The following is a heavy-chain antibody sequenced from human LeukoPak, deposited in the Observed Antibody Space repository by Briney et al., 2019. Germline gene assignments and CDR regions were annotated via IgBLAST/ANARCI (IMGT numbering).Heavy chain of an antibody. D-gene: IGHD6-13*01. CDR3: ARRGVAAADYYFDY. J-gene: IGHJ4*02. CDR1: GYSISSGYY. V-gene: IGHV4-38-2*01. CDR2: IYHSGST. Sequence: SETLSLTCAVSGYSISSGYYWGWIRQPPGKGLEWIGNIYHSGSTYYNPSLESRVTISVDTSKNQFSLKLSSVTAADTAVYYCARRGVAAADYYFDYWGQGTLVTVSS.